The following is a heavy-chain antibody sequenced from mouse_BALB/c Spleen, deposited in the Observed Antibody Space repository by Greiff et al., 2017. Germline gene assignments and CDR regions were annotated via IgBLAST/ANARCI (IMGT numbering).Heavy chain of an antibody. CDR1: GFTFSSYV. D-gene: IGHD1-2*01. CDR2: ISSGGST. V-gene: IGHV5-6-5*01. CDR3: AKNSLLRGGAMDY. Sequence: EVQRVESGGGLVKPGGSLKLSCAASGFTFSSYVMSWVRQTPEKRLEWVASISSGGSTYYPDSVKGRFTISRDNARNILYLQMSSLRSEDTAMYYCAKNSLLRGGAMDYWGQGTSVTVSS. J-gene: IGHJ4*01.